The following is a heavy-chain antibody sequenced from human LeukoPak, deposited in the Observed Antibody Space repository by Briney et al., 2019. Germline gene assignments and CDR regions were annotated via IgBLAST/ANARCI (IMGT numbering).Heavy chain of an antibody. Sequence: GGSLRLSGAVSGFTAGGGYWGWVGRSPGKGLESVAIIYTAGNTYYADSVRGRFTISRDNSKNMLYLEMNGLRDEDTAVYYCVRDSYGTSWGQGTLVTVSS. CDR3: VRDSYGTS. J-gene: IGHJ5*02. CDR1: GFTAGGGY. CDR2: IYTAGNT. V-gene: IGHV3-66*01. D-gene: IGHD3-16*01.